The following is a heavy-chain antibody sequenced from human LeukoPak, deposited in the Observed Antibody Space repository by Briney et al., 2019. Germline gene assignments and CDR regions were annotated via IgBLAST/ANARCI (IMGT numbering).Heavy chain of an antibody. Sequence: GGSLRLSCAASGFTFSSYGMHWVRQAPGKGLEWVALIWYDGSNKYYTDSVKGRLTISRDNSKNTLYLQMNSLRAEDTAIYYCAREGPRGNSQFDYWGQGTLVTVSS. CDR1: GFTFSSYG. CDR2: IWYDGSNK. CDR3: AREGPRGNSQFDY. V-gene: IGHV3-33*01. J-gene: IGHJ4*02. D-gene: IGHD2/OR15-2a*01.